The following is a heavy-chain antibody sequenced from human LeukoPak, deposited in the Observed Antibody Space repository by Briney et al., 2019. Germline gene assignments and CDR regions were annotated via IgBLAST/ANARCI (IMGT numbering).Heavy chain of an antibody. CDR2: IKSKTDGGTT. CDR1: GFTFSSYE. V-gene: IGHV3-15*05. D-gene: IGHD3-22*01. CDR3: TTDETLDYYESSGYYR. Sequence: GGSLRLSCAASGFTFSSYEMNWVRQAPGKGPEGVCRIKSKTDGGTTDYAAPVKGRFTISRDDSKNTLYLKMNSLKTEDTAVYYCTTDETLDYYESSGYYRWGQGTLVTVSS. J-gene: IGHJ4*02.